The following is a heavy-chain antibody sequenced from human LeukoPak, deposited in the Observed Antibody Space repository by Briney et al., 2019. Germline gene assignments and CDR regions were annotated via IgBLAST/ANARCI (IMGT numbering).Heavy chain of an antibody. Sequence: SETLSLTCTVSGGSISNYYWSWIRQPPGKGLEWIGYIYYSGTTNYNPSLKSRVTISVDTSKNQFSLKLSSVTAADTAVYYCARAPYYDDAFDIWGQGTMVTVSS. J-gene: IGHJ3*02. CDR2: IYYSGTT. CDR3: ARAPYYDDAFDI. V-gene: IGHV4-59*01. D-gene: IGHD3-3*01. CDR1: GGSISNYY.